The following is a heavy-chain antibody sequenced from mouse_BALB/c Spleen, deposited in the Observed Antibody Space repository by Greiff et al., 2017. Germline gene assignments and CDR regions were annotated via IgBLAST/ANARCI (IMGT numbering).Heavy chain of an antibody. CDR2: IYPGDGDT. Sequence: QVQLQQSGAELVRPGSSVKISCKASGYAFSSYWMNWVKQRPGQGLEWIGQIYPGDGDTNYNGKFKGKATLTADKSSSTAYMQLSSLTSEDSAVYFCARSENSLYYFDYWGQGTTLTVSS. CDR3: ARSENSLYYFDY. J-gene: IGHJ2*01. D-gene: IGHD6-1*01. V-gene: IGHV1-80*01. CDR1: GYAFSSYW.